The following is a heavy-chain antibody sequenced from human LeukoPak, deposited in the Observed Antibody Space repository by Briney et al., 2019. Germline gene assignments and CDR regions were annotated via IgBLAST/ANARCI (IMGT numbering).Heavy chain of an antibody. D-gene: IGHD3-22*01. V-gene: IGHV4-39*01. CDR3: ARGHSSGYLKFDP. Sequence: SETLSLTCTVSGGSISSYYWSWIRQPPGKGLEWIGSIYYSGSTYYNPSLKSRVTISVDTSKNQFSLKLSSVTAADTAVYYCARGHSSGYLKFDPWGQGTLVTVSS. J-gene: IGHJ5*02. CDR1: GGSISSYY. CDR2: IYYSGST.